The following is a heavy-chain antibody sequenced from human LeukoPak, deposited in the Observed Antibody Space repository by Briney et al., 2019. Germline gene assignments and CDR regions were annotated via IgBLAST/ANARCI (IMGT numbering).Heavy chain of an antibody. CDR3: ARGKPETVFDS. J-gene: IGHJ4*02. CDR2: INHSGST. CDR1: GGSFSGYY. D-gene: IGHD2-21*02. V-gene: IGHV4-34*01. Sequence: SETLSLTCAVYGGSFSGYYWSWIRQPPGKGLEWIGEINHSGSTNYNPSLKSRVTISVDTSKNQFSLKLSSVTAADTAVYYCARGKPETVFDSWGQGTLVTVSS.